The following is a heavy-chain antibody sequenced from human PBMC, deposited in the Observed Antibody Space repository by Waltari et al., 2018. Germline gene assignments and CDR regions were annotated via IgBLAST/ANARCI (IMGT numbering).Heavy chain of an antibody. CDR3: TRDLYGSGGDYFDP. D-gene: IGHD6-19*01. V-gene: IGHV3-21*01. J-gene: IGHJ4*02. CDR2: ISGSGRSYI. Sequence: DVQLVESGGGLVKTGGSLGPACARCGCPFSSHAMNWVRQAPGRGLEWVASISGSGRSYIFYTDSVKGRFTISRDNAKNSLFLQMNSLRAEDTAVYYCTRDLYGSGGDYFDPWGQGTLVTVSS. CDR1: GCPFSSHA.